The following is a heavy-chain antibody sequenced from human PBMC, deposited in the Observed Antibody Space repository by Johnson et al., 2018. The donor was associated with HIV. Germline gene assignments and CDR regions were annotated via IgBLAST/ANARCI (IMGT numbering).Heavy chain of an antibody. Sequence: VQLVESGGGVVQPGRSLRLSCAASGFTFSSYVIHWVRQAPGKGLEWVAFISYDGTNTYSADSVNGRFTISRDNSKKTLYLQMNSLRAEDTAVYYCARECGCSGSYLHDGAFDIWGQGTMVTVSS. V-gene: IGHV3-30*14. D-gene: IGHD1-26*01. CDR3: ARECGCSGSYLHDGAFDI. CDR1: GFTFSSYV. CDR2: ISYDGTNT. J-gene: IGHJ3*02.